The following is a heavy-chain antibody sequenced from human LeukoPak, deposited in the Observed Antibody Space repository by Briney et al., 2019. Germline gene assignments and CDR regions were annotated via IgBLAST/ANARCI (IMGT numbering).Heavy chain of an antibody. CDR1: GGSISSSSYY. CDR3: ARYSSGDFDY. V-gene: IGHV4-61*05. CDR2: IYYSGST. D-gene: IGHD6-19*01. J-gene: IGHJ4*02. Sequence: SETLSLTCTVSGGSISSSSYYWSWIRQPPGRGLEWIGYIYYSGSTNYNPSLKSRVTISVDTSKNQFSLKLSSVTAADTAVYYCARYSSGDFDYWGQGTLVTVSS.